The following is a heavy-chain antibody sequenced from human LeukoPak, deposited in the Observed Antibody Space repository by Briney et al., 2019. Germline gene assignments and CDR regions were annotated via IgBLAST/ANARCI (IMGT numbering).Heavy chain of an antibody. CDR1: GFTFSSYS. CDR3: ARGRRDDAFDI. D-gene: IGHD3-10*01. Sequence: GGSLRLSCAASGFTFSSYSMNWVRQAPGKGLEWVSSISSSSSYKYYAKSVKGRLTISRDNAKNSLYLQMNSLRAEDTAGYYCARGRRDDAFDIWGQGTMVTVSS. CDR2: ISSSSSYK. V-gene: IGHV3-21*01. J-gene: IGHJ3*02.